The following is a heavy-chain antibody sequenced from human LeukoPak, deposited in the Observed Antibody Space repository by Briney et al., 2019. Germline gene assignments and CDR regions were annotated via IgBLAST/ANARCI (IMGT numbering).Heavy chain of an antibody. Sequence: GGSLRLSCAASGFLFSTYSTNWVRQAPGKGLEWISYLTSNSDTIYYADSVKGRFTTSRDNAKNSLYLQMNSLRAEDTAVYYCAKETTAMGTFDYWGQGTLVTVSS. D-gene: IGHD5-18*01. J-gene: IGHJ4*02. CDR3: AKETTAMGTFDY. V-gene: IGHV3-48*01. CDR2: LTSNSDTI. CDR1: GFLFSTYS.